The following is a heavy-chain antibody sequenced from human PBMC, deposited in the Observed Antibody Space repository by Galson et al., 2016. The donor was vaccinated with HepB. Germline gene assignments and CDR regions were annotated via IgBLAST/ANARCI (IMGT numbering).Heavy chain of an antibody. J-gene: IGHJ6*02. CDR2: IRNKPNSYTT. CDR3: ARGAGGSESYYNANYYYGMDV. D-gene: IGHD3-10*01. V-gene: IGHV3-72*01. CDR1: GSTFSDHY. Sequence: SLRLSCAASGSTFSDHYMDWVRQAPGKGLEWVGRIRNKPNSYTTEYAASVKGRFTVSRDDSKNSLYLQMNSLKTEDTAVYYCARGAGGSESYYNANYYYGMDVWGQGTTVTVSS.